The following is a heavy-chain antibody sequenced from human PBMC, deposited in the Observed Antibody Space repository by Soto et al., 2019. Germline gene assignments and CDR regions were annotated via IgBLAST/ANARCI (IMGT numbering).Heavy chain of an antibody. D-gene: IGHD2-15*01. J-gene: IGHJ4*02. V-gene: IGHV1-18*01. CDR1: GYTFTSYG. Sequence: QVQLVQSGAEVKKPGASVKVSCKASGYTFTSYGISWVRQAPGQGLEWMGWISAYNGNTNYAQKLQGRVTMTTDTYTSTAYMELRSLRSDDTAVYYCARDLLRGSCSGGSCPWSGHWGQGTLVTVSS. CDR2: ISAYNGNT. CDR3: ARDLLRGSCSGGSCPWSGH.